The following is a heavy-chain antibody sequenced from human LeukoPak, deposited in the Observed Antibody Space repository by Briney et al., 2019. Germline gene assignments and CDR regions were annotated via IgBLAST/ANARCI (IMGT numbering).Heavy chain of an antibody. CDR1: GFTVSSNY. CDR2: IYSGGST. V-gene: IGHV3-53*01. CDR3: ARDLRWYYTSSHDAFDI. D-gene: IGHD4-23*01. J-gene: IGHJ3*02. Sequence: GGSLRLSCAASGFTVSSNYMSWVRQAPGKGLEWVSVIYSGGSTYYADSVKGRFTISRDNSKNTLYLQMNSLRAEDTAVYYCARDLRWYYTSSHDAFDIWGQGTMVTVSS.